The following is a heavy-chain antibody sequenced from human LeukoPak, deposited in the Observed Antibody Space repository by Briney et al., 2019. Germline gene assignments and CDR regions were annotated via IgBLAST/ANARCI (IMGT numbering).Heavy chain of an antibody. D-gene: IGHD1-7*01. CDR3: AKDGKLQGWFDP. Sequence: GGSLRLSCAASGFTFSSYGMHWVRQAPGKGLQWVAFIRYDGSNKYYADSVKGRFTISRDNSKNTLYLQMNSLRAEDTAVYYCAKDGKLQGWFDPWGQGTLVTVSS. CDR1: GFTFSSYG. J-gene: IGHJ5*02. CDR2: IRYDGSNK. V-gene: IGHV3-30*02.